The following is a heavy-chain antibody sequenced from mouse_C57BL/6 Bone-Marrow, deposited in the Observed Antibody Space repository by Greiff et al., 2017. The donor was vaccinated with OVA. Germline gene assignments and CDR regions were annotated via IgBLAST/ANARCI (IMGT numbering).Heavy chain of an antibody. Sequence: VKLVESGAELVRPGASVTLSCKASGYTFTDYEMHWVKQTPVHGLEWIGAIDPETGGTAYNQKFKGKAILTVDKSSSTAYMELRSLTSEDSAVYYCTRSDWDVGYFDVWGTGTTVTVSS. CDR2: IDPETGGT. J-gene: IGHJ1*03. CDR3: TRSDWDVGYFDV. CDR1: GYTFTDYE. D-gene: IGHD4-1*01. V-gene: IGHV1-15*01.